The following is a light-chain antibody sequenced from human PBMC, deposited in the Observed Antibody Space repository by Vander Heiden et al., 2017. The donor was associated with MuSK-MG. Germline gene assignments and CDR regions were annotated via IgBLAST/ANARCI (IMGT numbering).Light chain of an antibody. CDR2: AAS. CDR1: QRISSN. CDR3: QQDHDLRT. V-gene: IGKV3-15*01. Sequence: EIVVTQSPATLSVSPGERVTLSCRASQRISSNLDWYQQKPGQTPRLLIYAASTRANGIPDRFSGSGSGTEFALTISSLQSEDFAVYYWQQDHDLRTFGQGTKVEIK. J-gene: IGKJ1*01.